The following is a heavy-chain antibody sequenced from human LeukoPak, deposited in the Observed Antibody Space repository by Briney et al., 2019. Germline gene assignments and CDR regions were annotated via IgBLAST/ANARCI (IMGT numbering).Heavy chain of an antibody. V-gene: IGHV2-5*02. Sequence: SGPTLVKPTQTLTLTCTFSGFSLSTSGVGVGWIRQPPGKALEWLAIIFWDDDKRCNPSLESRLSIIKDTSKDQVVLTMTNMDPADTATYYCTHSAGIVVVTSEDEYFQHWGQGSLVIVSS. CDR2: IFWDDDK. CDR1: GFSLSTSGVG. D-gene: IGHD2-21*02. J-gene: IGHJ1*01. CDR3: THSAGIVVVTSEDEYFQH.